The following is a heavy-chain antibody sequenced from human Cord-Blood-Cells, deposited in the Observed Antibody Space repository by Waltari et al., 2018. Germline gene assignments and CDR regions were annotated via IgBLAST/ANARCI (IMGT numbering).Heavy chain of an antibody. CDR1: GGSFSGYY. J-gene: IGHJ5*02. D-gene: IGHD2-2*01. Sequence: QVQLQQWGAGLLKPSETLSLTCAVYGGSFSGYYWSWIRQPPGKGLEWMGEINHSGSTNYNPSLKSRVTISVDTSKNQFSLKLSSVTAADTAVYYCARDRARVVPAARRGIGNWFDPWGQGTLVTVSS. CDR3: ARDRARVVPAARRGIGNWFDP. V-gene: IGHV4-34*01. CDR2: INHSGST.